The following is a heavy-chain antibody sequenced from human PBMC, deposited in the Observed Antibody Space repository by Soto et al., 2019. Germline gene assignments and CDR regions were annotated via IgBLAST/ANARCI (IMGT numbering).Heavy chain of an antibody. J-gene: IGHJ6*02. CDR3: VQSRCGGDCLEIYSSHAYNGLDV. D-gene: IGHD2-21*02. CDR1: GLSLRTTGVG. CDR2: LYWDDDK. V-gene: IGHV2-5*02. Sequence: QVTLKKSGPTLVKPTQTLTLTCTVSGLSLRTTGVGVGWVRQPPGKALEWLALLYWDDDKRYSPSLRSRLTIAKDISQNQVVLTMTNMYTVDTATYYCVQSRCGGDCLEIYSSHAYNGLDVWGQGTTVIVSS.